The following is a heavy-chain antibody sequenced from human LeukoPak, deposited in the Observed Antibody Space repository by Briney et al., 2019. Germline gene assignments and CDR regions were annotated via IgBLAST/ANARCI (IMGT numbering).Heavy chain of an antibody. J-gene: IGHJ4*02. Sequence: GASVKVSCKASGYTFTGQFTHWLRQAPGQGLEWMGWIDPPSGVPHFAQKFQDTVTMTRDTSIATAYLEVHRLKPDDTAVYYCARSGFSTGFYLDFWGQGTLISVSS. CDR2: IDPPSGVP. CDR3: ARSGFSTGFYLDF. CDR1: GYTFTGQF. V-gene: IGHV1-2*02. D-gene: IGHD2-8*02.